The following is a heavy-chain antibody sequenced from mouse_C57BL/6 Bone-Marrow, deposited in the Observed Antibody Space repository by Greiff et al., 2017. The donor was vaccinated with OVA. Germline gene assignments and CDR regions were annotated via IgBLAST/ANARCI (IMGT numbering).Heavy chain of an antibody. D-gene: IGHD1-1*01. J-gene: IGHJ2*01. CDR2: IHPNSGST. V-gene: IGHV1-64*01. CDR1: GYTFTSYW. CDR3: AYYYGSSYDYFDY. Sequence: VQLQQPGAELVKPGASVKLSCKASGYTFTSYWMHWVKQRPGQGLEWIGMIHPNSGSTNYNEKFKSKATLTVDKSSSTAYMQLSSLTSEDSAVYYCAYYYGSSYDYFDYWGQGTTLTVSS.